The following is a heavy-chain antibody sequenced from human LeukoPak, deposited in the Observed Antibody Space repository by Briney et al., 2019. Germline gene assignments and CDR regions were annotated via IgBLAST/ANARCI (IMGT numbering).Heavy chain of an antibody. D-gene: IGHD2-15*01. CDR3: AKHLTRGDIVVVVAATRSQPLDY. V-gene: IGHV3-73*01. Sequence: GGSLRLSCAASGFTFSGSAMHWVRQASGGGLEWVGRIRSKRNNYATAYAASVKGRFTISRDDSNNTAYLQMNSLRAEDTAVYYCAKHLTRGDIVVVVAATRSQPLDYWGQGTLVTVSS. CDR1: GFTFSGSA. CDR2: IRSKRNNYAT. J-gene: IGHJ4*02.